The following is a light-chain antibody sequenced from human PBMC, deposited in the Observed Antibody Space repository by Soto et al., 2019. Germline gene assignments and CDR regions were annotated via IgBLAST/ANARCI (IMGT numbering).Light chain of an antibody. J-gene: IGKJ1*01. CDR2: GAS. CDR1: QSVSSSY. Sequence: EIVLTQSPGTLSLSPGERATLSCRASQSVSSSYLAWYKQKPGQAPRLLIDGASTRATGIPDRFSGSGSGTDFTLTIRRLEPEDVAVYYCQQYEAVVTFGQGTKVDIK. CDR3: QQYEAVVT. V-gene: IGKV3-20*01.